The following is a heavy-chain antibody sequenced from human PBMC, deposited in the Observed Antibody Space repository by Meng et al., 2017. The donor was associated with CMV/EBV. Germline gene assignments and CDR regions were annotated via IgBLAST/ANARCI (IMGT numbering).Heavy chain of an antibody. D-gene: IGHD3-22*01. CDR1: GGSISGGADY. Sequence: QTHLSESRPGGVKRAQPQSHPCPVSGGSISGGADYWSGSRQPPGEGLVWIGYSYYSGSTYYYPSLKSRVTITVDTTKNQFSLQLSSVTAADTAVYYCARVAPDYYDSSGPPDYWGQGTLVTVSS. V-gene: IGHV4-30-4*08. J-gene: IGHJ4*02. CDR2: SYYSGST. CDR3: ARVAPDYYDSSGPPDY.